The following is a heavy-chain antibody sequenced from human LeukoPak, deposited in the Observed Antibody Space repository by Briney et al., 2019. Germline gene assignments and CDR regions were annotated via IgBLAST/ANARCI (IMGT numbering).Heavy chain of an antibody. CDR3: ARVVHPSYYMDV. D-gene: IGHD3-16*02. V-gene: IGHV1-46*01. CDR2: INPSGGST. CDR1: GYTFTSYY. Sequence: ASVKVTCKASGYTFTSYYMHWVRQAPGQGLEWMGIINPSGGSTSYAQKFQGRVTMTRDMSTSTVYMELSSLRSEDTAVYYCARVVHPSYYMDVWGKGTTVTVSS. J-gene: IGHJ6*03.